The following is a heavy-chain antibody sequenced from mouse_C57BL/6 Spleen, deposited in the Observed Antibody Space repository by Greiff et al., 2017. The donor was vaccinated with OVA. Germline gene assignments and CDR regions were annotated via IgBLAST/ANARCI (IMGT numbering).Heavy chain of an antibody. J-gene: IGHJ2*01. Sequence: VKLMESGPELVRPGVSVKISCKGSGYTFTDYAMHWVKQSHAKSLEWIGVISTYYGDASYNQKFKDKATMTVDKSSSTAYMELARLTSEDSAVYYCATGAYYYGSSFDYWGQGTTLTVSS. CDR3: ATGAYYYGSSFDY. CDR2: ISTYYGDA. V-gene: IGHV1-67*01. CDR1: GYTFTDYA. D-gene: IGHD1-1*01.